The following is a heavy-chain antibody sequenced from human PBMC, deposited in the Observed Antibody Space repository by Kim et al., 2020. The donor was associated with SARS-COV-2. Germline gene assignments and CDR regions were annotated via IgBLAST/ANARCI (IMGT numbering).Heavy chain of an antibody. V-gene: IGHV3-11*01. J-gene: IGHJ4*02. CDR3: ASGYSSSWWAVFDY. D-gene: IGHD6-13*01. Sequence: ADSVKGRFTISRDNAKNSLYLQMNSLRAEDTAVYYCASGYSSSWWAVFDYWGQGTLVTVSS.